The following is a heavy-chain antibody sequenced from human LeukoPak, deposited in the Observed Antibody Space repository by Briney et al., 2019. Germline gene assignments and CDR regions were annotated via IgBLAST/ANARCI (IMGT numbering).Heavy chain of an antibody. CDR1: GGTFSSYA. CDR2: IIPILGIA. D-gene: IGHD2-15*01. Sequence: GSSVKVSCKASGGTFSSYAISWVRQAPGQGLEWMGRIIPILGIANYAQKFQGRVTITADKSTSTAYMELSSLRSEDTAVYYCARVGVYCSGGSCYYGMDVWGQGITVTVSS. J-gene: IGHJ6*02. V-gene: IGHV1-69*04. CDR3: ARVGVYCSGGSCYYGMDV.